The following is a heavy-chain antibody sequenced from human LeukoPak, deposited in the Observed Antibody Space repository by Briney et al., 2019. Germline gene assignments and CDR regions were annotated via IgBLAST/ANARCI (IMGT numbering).Heavy chain of an antibody. CDR1: GYTLTELS. CDR3: ATASGYCSSTSCYSY. J-gene: IGHJ4*02. D-gene: IGHD2-2*01. CDR2: FDPEDGET. Sequence: ASVKVSCKVSGYTLTELSMHWVRQAPGKGLEWMGGFDPEDGETIYAQKFQGRVTMTEDTSTDTAYMELSSLRPEDTAMYYCATASGYCSSTSCYSYWGQGTLVTVSS. V-gene: IGHV1-24*01.